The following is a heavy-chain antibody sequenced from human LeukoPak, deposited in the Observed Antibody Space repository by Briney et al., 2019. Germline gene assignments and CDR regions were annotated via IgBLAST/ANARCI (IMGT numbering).Heavy chain of an antibody. CDR1: GYTFTSYD. Sequence: GASVKVSCKASGYTFTSYDINWVRQATGQGLEWMGWISAYNGNTNYAQKLQGRVTMTTDTSTSTAYMELRSLRSDDTAVYYCARAEVVAAFNWFDPWGQGTLVTVSS. CDR3: ARAEVVAAFNWFDP. D-gene: IGHD2-15*01. CDR2: ISAYNGNT. V-gene: IGHV1-18*01. J-gene: IGHJ5*02.